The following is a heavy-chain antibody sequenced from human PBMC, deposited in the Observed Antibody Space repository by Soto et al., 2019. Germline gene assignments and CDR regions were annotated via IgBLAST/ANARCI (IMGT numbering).Heavy chain of an antibody. Sequence: QLQLQESGPGLVKPSGTLSLTCTVSGASISSTSYWGWIRQPPGKGLEWIGAMYHRGNTYYSPSLKSRFNVSVDTYKNPISMRLTSVTAADPAVYYCARQTGLVRGVIDSWGQGTLVTVSS. CDR1: GASISSTSY. D-gene: IGHD3-10*01. V-gene: IGHV4-39*01. CDR2: MYHRGNT. J-gene: IGHJ4*02. CDR3: ARQTGLVRGVIDS.